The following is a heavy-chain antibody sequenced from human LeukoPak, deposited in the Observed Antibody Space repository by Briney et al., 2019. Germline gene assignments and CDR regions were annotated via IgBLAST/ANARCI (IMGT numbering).Heavy chain of an antibody. J-gene: IGHJ4*02. V-gene: IGHV3-48*03. CDR1: VFTFSNYE. D-gene: IGHD3-16*01. CDR3: AREALSSLGDMPFDY. Sequence: GGSLRLSCAASVFTFSNYEINSVRQAPGKGLEWLSYISDSGSTIYYADSVKGRFTISRDNAKNSLFLQMNSLRAEDTAVYYCAREALSSLGDMPFDYWGQGTLVTVSS. CDR2: ISDSGSTI.